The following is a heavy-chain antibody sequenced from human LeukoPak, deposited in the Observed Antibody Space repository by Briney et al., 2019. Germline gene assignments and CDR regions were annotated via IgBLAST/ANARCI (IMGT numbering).Heavy chain of an antibody. CDR2: INPNSGGT. CDR3: ARADRLHGGPYLIGP. Sequence: ASVKVSCKTSGYSFTDYYMHWVRQAPGQGLEWMGWINPNSGGTSSAQKFQGRVTMTRDMSITTVYMEVSWLTSDDTAIYYCARADRLHGGPYLIGPWGQGTLVTVSS. V-gene: IGHV1-2*02. D-gene: IGHD2-21*01. CDR1: GYSFTDYY. J-gene: IGHJ5*02.